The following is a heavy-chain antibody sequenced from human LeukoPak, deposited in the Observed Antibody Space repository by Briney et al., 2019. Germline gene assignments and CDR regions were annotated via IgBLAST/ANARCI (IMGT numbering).Heavy chain of an antibody. D-gene: IGHD1-1*01. V-gene: IGHV4-34*01. CDR3: ARGRWKAYFDY. Sequence: PSETLSLTCAVYGGSFSGYYWSWIRQPPGKGLEWIGEINHSGSTNYNPSLKSRVTISVDTSKNQFSLKLSSVTAADTAVYYCARGRWKAYFDYWGQGTLVTVSS. J-gene: IGHJ4*02. CDR2: INHSGST. CDR1: GGSFSGYY.